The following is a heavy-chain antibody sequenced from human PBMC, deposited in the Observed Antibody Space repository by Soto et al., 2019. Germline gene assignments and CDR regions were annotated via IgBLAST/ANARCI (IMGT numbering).Heavy chain of an antibody. CDR1: GVTFGNYE. CDR2: MNPSSGNT. Sequence: QVLLMQSGAEVRKPGASVTVSCEASGVTFGNYEINWVRQAPGHGLEWMGWMNPSSGNTGYAQKFQGRVTMTRITSTNTAYMELRSLTSEDTAVYYCAKNADFFHYHMDVWGEGTTVTVSS. J-gene: IGHJ6*03. V-gene: IGHV1-8*01. CDR3: AKNADFFHYHMDV.